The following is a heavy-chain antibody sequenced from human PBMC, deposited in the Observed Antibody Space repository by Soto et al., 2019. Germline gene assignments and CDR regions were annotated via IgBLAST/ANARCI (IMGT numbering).Heavy chain of an antibody. CDR1: GYTFTSYA. CDR2: ISPYSGNT. J-gene: IGHJ4*02. CDR3: EGDTSQKIGEGLDDY. D-gene: IGHD3-10*01. V-gene: IGHV1-18*01. Sequence: QVQLVQSGAEVRKPGASVKVSCKASGYTFTSYAVSWVRQAPGQGLEWMGWISPYSGNTNYGQKVQGRVSLTTDTSTSRAYLELGNSRSDDTAVYYCEGDTSQKIGEGLDDYWGQGTEVNVSS.